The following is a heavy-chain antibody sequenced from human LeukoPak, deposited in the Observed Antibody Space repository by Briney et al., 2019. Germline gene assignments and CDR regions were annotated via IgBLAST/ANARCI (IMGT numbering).Heavy chain of an antibody. Sequence: SVKVSCKASGGTFSSYAISWVRQAPGQGLEWMGRIIPILGIANYAQKFQGRVTITADKSTSTAYMELSSLRSEDTAVYYCARSPPGEYHDYWGQGTLVTVSS. J-gene: IGHJ4*02. D-gene: IGHD2-2*01. V-gene: IGHV1-69*04. CDR3: ARSPPGEYHDY. CDR2: IIPILGIA. CDR1: GGTFSSYA.